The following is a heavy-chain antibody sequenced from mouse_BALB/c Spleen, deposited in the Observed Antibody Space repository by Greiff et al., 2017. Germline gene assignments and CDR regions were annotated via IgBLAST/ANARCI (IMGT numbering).Heavy chain of an antibody. J-gene: IGHJ3*01. Sequence: EVKLMVSGGGLVKPGGSLKLSCAASGFTFSSYAMSWVRQSPEKRLEWVAEISSGGSYTYYPDTVTGRFTISRDNAKNTLYLEMSSLRSEDTAMYYCARDGGNWFAYWGQGTLVTVSA. CDR3: ARDGGNWFAY. V-gene: IGHV5-9-4*01. CDR2: ISSGGSYT. CDR1: GFTFSSYA. D-gene: IGHD2-1*01.